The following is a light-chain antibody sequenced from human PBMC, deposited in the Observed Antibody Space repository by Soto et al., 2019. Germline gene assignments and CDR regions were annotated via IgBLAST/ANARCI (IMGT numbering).Light chain of an antibody. CDR2: AAS. CDR3: HQYYSYPYT. CDR1: QGIRND. Sequence: AIQMTQSPSSLSASVGDRVTITCRASQGIRNDLDWFQQKPGKAPKLLIYAASTLQSGVPSRFSGSGSGTDFTLTISCLQSEDFATYYCHQYYSYPYTFGQGTKLEIK. J-gene: IGKJ2*01. V-gene: IGKV1-6*01.